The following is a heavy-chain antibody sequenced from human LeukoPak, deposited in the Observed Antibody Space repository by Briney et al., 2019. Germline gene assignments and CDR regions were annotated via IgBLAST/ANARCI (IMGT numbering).Heavy chain of an antibody. CDR3: ARDRYNWNDVAMYYFDY. Sequence: ASVKVSCKASGYTFTGYYMHWVRQAPGQGLEWMGWMNPNSGGTNYAQKFQGRVTMTRDTSISTAYMELSRLRSDDTAVYYCARDRYNWNDVAMYYFDYWGQGTLVTVSS. V-gene: IGHV1-2*02. J-gene: IGHJ4*02. D-gene: IGHD1-1*01. CDR2: MNPNSGGT. CDR1: GYTFTGYY.